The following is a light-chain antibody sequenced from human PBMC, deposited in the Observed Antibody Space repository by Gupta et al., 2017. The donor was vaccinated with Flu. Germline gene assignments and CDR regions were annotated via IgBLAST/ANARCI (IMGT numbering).Light chain of an antibody. CDR3: QQKDNTPRT. CDR1: QSGLNSSNNKNY. V-gene: IGKV4-1*01. CDR2: WAS. Sequence: DIVMTQSPDSLAVSLGERATINCKSSQSGLNSSNNKNYLAWFQQKPGQSPKLLIYWASSRESGVPDRFSGRGSGTDFTLTISSLQAEDVAVYYCQQKDNTPRTFGQGTKVESK. J-gene: IGKJ1*01.